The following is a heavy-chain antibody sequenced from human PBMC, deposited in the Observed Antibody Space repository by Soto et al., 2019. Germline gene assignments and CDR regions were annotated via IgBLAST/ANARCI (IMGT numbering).Heavy chain of an antibody. CDR3: ARQHCSGGSCYYYFDY. CDR2: IWYDGSNK. D-gene: IGHD2-15*01. J-gene: IGHJ4*02. CDR1: GFTFSSYG. V-gene: IGHV3-33*01. Sequence: GGSLRLSCAASGFTFSSYGMHWVRQAPGKGLEWVAVIWYDGSNKYYADSVKSRFTISRDSSKNTLYLQMDSLRAEDTAVYYCARQHCSGGSCYYYFDYWGQGTLVTVSS.